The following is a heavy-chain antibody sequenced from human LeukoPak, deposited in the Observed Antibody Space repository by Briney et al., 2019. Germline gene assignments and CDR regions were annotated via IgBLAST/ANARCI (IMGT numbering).Heavy chain of an antibody. CDR2: IYYSGST. D-gene: IGHD3-10*01. V-gene: IGHV4-39*07. J-gene: IGHJ4*02. Sequence: PSETLSLTCTVSGGXISSSSYYWGWIRQPPGKGLEWIGIIYYSGSTNYNPSLKSRVTISVDKSKNQFSLKLSSVTAADTAVYYCARSTMVRGVIKPYYFDYWGQGTLVTVSS. CDR1: GGXISSSSYY. CDR3: ARSTMVRGVIKPYYFDY.